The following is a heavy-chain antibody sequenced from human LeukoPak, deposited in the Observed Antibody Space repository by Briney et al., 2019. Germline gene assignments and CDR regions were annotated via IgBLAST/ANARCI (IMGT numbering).Heavy chain of an antibody. Sequence: PGGSLRLSCAASEFTFSSYLMSWVRQAPGKGLEWVANIKQDGSEKYYVDSVKGRFTISRDNAKNSLYLQMNSLRVEDTAVYYCARSDRVATRGQGLWAATQYFYCGMDVWGQGTTVSVSS. D-gene: IGHD5-12*01. CDR3: ARSDRVATRGQGLWAATQYFYCGMDV. V-gene: IGHV3-7*01. J-gene: IGHJ6*02. CDR2: IKQDGSEK. CDR1: EFTFSSYL.